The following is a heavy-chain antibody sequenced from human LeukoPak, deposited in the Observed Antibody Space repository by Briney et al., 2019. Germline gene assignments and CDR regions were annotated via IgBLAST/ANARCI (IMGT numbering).Heavy chain of an antibody. CDR3: ARGPPRGKYYYMDV. Sequence: GGSLRLSCVASGFTFGSFDMHWVRQPTGQGLEWVSTIGTASDTYYPGSVEGRFTLSRDNAKNSLYLQMNSLTAGDTAVYYCARGPPRGKYYYMDVWGKGTTVTVSS. V-gene: IGHV3-13*01. J-gene: IGHJ6*03. CDR2: IGTASDT. D-gene: IGHD1-1*01. CDR1: GFTFGSFD.